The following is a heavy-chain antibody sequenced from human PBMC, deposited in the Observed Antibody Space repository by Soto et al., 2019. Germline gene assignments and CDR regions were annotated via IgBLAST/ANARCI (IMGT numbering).Heavy chain of an antibody. CDR3: ARASGSRAFDN. CDR2: IYSGGNT. V-gene: IGHV3-53*01. CDR1: GFTVSSNY. J-gene: IGHJ4*02. D-gene: IGHD1-26*01. Sequence: EVQLVESGGGLIQPGGSLRLSCAASGFTVSSNYVSWVRQAPGKGLEWVSVIYSGGNTYYADSVKGRFTISRDSSKNTVDLRMNSLRAEDTAVYFCARASGSRAFDNWGQGTLVTVSS.